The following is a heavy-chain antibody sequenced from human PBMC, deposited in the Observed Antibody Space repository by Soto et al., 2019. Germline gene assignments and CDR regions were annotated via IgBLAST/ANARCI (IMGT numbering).Heavy chain of an antibody. CDR2: ISAYNGNT. CDR1: GYTFTSYG. Sequence: QVQLVQSGAEVKKPGASVKVSCKASGYTFTSYGISWVRQAPGQGLEWMGWISAYNGNTNYAQKLQGRVTMTTDTSTSTAYMELRSLRSDDTAVYYCAREYCSGGSCYSSYYYYMDVWGKGTTVTLSS. V-gene: IGHV1-18*01. CDR3: AREYCSGGSCYSSYYYYMDV. D-gene: IGHD2-15*01. J-gene: IGHJ6*03.